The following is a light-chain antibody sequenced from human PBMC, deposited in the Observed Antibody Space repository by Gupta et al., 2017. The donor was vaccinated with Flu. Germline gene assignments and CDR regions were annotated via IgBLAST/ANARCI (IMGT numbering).Light chain of an antibody. J-gene: IGKJ1*01. CDR1: QTIRSSY. V-gene: IGKV3-20*01. CDR3: QQYGSSPPRT. CDR2: GAS. Sequence: TLSLSPGEGATLSCRASQTIRSSYLAWYQQKPGQAPRLLIYGASSRATGVPDRFSGSGSGTDFTLTISRLEPGDFAVYYCQQYGSSPPRTFGQGTKVEIK.